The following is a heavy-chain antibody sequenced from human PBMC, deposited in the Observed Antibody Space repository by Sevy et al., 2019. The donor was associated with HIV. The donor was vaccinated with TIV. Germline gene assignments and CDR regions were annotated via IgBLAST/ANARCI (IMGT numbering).Heavy chain of an antibody. CDR2: IRFDGTIQ. CDR3: AKVLHIVVVPAAIDYYYGMDV. D-gene: IGHD2-2*01. Sequence: GGSLRLSCAASGFTFSTYGMHWVRQAPGKGLERVAFIRFDGTIQYYTDSVKGRLTISRDNSKNTLYLQMNSLRAEDTAVYFCAKVLHIVVVPAAIDYYYGMDVWSQGTTVTVSS. CDR1: GFTFSTYG. V-gene: IGHV3-30*02. J-gene: IGHJ6*02.